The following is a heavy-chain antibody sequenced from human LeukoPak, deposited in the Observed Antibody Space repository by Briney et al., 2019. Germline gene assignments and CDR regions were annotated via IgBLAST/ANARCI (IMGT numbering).Heavy chain of an antibody. V-gene: IGHV3-15*01. D-gene: IGHD3-10*01. Sequence: PGGSLRLSCAASGFTSSNAWMSWVRQAPGKGLEWVGRIKSKADGGTTDYAAPVKGRFTISRDDSKSTLFLEMNSLKTEDAAVYFCTTGGPDYSGSEGFDYWGQGTLVTASS. CDR1: GFTSSNAW. CDR2: IKSKADGGTT. CDR3: TTGGPDYSGSEGFDY. J-gene: IGHJ4*02.